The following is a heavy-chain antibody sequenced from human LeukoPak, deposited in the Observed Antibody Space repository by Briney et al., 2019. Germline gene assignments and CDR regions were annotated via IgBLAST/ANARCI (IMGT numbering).Heavy chain of an antibody. Sequence: GGSLRLSCAVSGFTFSRYGMQRIRQAPGKGMEWVAFIWYDGKNDQEYAESVKGRFTISRDNSKNTLYLQMNSLRTEDTAMYYCAKDRCSSSTCREAFEIWGQGTLVTVSS. D-gene: IGHD2-2*01. V-gene: IGHV3-30*02. J-gene: IGHJ3*02. CDR1: GFTFSRYG. CDR2: IWYDGKNDQ. CDR3: AKDRCSSSTCREAFEI.